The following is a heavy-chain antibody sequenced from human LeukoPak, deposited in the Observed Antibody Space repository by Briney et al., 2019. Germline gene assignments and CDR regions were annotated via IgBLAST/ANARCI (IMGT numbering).Heavy chain of an antibody. CDR3: ARITVAGLDY. J-gene: IGHJ4*02. V-gene: IGHV3-74*01. CDR2: INTDGSST. Sequence: GGSLRLSCAASGFTFSSYWMHWVRQAPGKGLVWVSRINTDGSSTSYADSVKGRFTISRDNSKNTLYLQMNSLRAEDTATYYCARITVAGLDYWGQGTLVTVSS. D-gene: IGHD6-19*01. CDR1: GFTFSSYW.